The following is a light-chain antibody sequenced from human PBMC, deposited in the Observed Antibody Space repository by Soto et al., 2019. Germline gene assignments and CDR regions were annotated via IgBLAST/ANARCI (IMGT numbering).Light chain of an antibody. Sequence: DIQLIQSPSTLSASVGARVTITFRASQSISSWLAWYQQKPGKAPKLLIYKASGLDSGVPSRFSGSGSGTDFTLTISSLQPDDFATYYCQQYNSYSPLTFGGGTKV. V-gene: IGKV1-5*03. CDR1: QSISSW. J-gene: IGKJ4*01. CDR2: KAS. CDR3: QQYNSYSPLT.